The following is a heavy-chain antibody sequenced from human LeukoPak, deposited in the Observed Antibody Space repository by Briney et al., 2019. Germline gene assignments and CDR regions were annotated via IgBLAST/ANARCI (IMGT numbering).Heavy chain of an antibody. J-gene: IGHJ4*02. V-gene: IGHV3-23*01. CDR3: AKDDGTVEEHYNFDGVYFDY. CDR1: GFTFSSYG. Sequence: GGPLRLSCAASGFTFSSYGMSWVRQAPGKGLEWVSAISGSGGSTYYADSVKGRFTISRDNSKNTLYLQMNSLRAEDTAVYYCAKDDGTVEEHYNFDGVYFDYWGQGTLVTVSS. CDR2: ISGSGGST. D-gene: IGHD5-24*01.